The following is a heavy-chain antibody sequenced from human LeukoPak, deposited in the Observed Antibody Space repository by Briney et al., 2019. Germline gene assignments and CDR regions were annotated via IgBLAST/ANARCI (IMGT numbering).Heavy chain of an antibody. CDR3: ARDLGNTGWYTFDY. Sequence: SQTLSVTCAISGDSVSSINGAWNWIRQSPSRGLEWLGRTYYRSKWYTDYALSMKGRITINPDTSKNQFSLQFNSVTPDDTAVYYCARDLGNTGWYTFDYWGQGTLVTVSS. J-gene: IGHJ4*02. CDR1: GDSVSSINGA. V-gene: IGHV6-1*01. CDR2: TYYRSKWYT. D-gene: IGHD6-19*01.